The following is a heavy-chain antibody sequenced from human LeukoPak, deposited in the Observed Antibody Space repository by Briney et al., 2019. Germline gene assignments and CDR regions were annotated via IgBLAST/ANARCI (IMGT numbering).Heavy chain of an antibody. V-gene: IGHV4-4*07. Sequence: SETLSLTCTVSGNSISSYYWSWIRQPAGKGLEWIGRIYTSGSTNYNPSLKSRVTMSVDTSKNQFSLKLSSVTAADTAVYYCARDTYYYDSSGSGIFDYWGQGTLVTVSS. D-gene: IGHD3-22*01. CDR1: GNSISSYY. CDR2: IYTSGST. J-gene: IGHJ4*02. CDR3: ARDTYYYDSSGSGIFDY.